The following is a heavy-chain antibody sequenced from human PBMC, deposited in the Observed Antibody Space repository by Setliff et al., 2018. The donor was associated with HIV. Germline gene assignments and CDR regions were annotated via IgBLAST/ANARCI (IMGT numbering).Heavy chain of an antibody. V-gene: IGHV4-4*02. CDR3: ARGATVQTSYYYYMDV. CDR2: VYHSGST. CDR1: GGSISSSNW. Sequence: SQTLSLTCAVSGGSISSSNWWSWVRQPPGKGLEWIGEVYHSGSTNYNPSLQSRITISVDKSKNQFSLTLSSVTAADTAVYYCARGATVQTSYYYYMDVWGKGTTVTVSS. J-gene: IGHJ6*03. D-gene: IGHD4-17*01.